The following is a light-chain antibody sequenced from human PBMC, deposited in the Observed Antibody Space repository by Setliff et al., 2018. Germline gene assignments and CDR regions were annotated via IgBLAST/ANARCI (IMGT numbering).Light chain of an antibody. J-gene: IGLJ1*01. CDR1: SSDIGAGFS. V-gene: IGLV1-40*01. CDR2: GNS. Sequence: QSVLTQPPSVSGAPGQRVTISCTGSSSDIGAGFSVHWYQQLPGTAPKLLIYGNSNRPSGVPDRFSGSKSGTSASLAITGLQAEDEADYYCQSYGGSLSGYVFGGGTKVTVL. CDR3: QSYGGSLSGYV.